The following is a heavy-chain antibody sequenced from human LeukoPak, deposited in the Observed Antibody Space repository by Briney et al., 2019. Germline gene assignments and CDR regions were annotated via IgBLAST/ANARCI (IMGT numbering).Heavy chain of an antibody. CDR1: GGSVSSDY. D-gene: IGHD3-22*01. Sequence: SETLSLTCTVSGGSVSSDYWSWIRQPPGKGLEWIGYIYYSGSTNYNPSLKSRVTISVDTSKNQFSLKLSSVTAADTAVYYCAGGVRYYYDSSGPFGDYWGQGTLVTVSS. CDR2: IYYSGST. CDR3: AGGVRYYYDSSGPFGDY. V-gene: IGHV4-59*08. J-gene: IGHJ4*02.